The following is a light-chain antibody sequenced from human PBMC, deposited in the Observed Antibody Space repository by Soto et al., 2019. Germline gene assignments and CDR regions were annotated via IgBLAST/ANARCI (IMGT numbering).Light chain of an antibody. CDR1: QAVPNN. V-gene: IGKV1-9*01. Sequence: DIHLTQSPSFLSASVGDRVTITCRPSQAVPNNMAWYQQKPGKPPKLLIYEESTLHSGVPSRFSGRKSGTQFTLTIDSLQPEDFATYYCQQYHSYWTLGQGTKVDIK. CDR2: EES. J-gene: IGKJ1*01. CDR3: QQYHSYWT.